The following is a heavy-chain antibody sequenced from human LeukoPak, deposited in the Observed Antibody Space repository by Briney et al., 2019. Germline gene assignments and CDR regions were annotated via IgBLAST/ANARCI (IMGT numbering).Heavy chain of an antibody. V-gene: IGHV3-53*01. J-gene: IGHJ4*02. CDR1: GFTVSSNY. Sequence: GGSLRLSCAASGFTVSSNYMSWVRQAPGKGLEWVSVIYSGGSTYNADSVKGRFTISRDNSKNTLYLQMNSLRAEDTAVYYCARDHHDFWSGYYTGGFDYWGQGTLVTVSS. D-gene: IGHD3-3*01. CDR2: IYSGGST. CDR3: ARDHHDFWSGYYTGGFDY.